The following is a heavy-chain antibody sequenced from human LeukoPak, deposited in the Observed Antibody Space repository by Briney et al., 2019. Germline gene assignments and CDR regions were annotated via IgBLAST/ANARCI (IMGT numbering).Heavy chain of an antibody. J-gene: IGHJ5*02. CDR1: GFTFSSYA. Sequence: GGSLRLSCAASGFTFSSYAMSWVRQAPGKGLEWVAVIWYDGSNKYYADSVKGRFTISRDNSKNTLYLQMNSLRAEDTAVYYCARGCSTSCYLFDPWGQGTLVTVSS. D-gene: IGHD2-2*01. CDR3: ARGCSTSCYLFDP. CDR2: IWYDGSNK. V-gene: IGHV3-33*08.